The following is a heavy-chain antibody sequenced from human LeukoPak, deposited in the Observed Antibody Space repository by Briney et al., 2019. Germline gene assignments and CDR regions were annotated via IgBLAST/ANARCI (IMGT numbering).Heavy chain of an antibody. CDR1: GGSISSGSYY. Sequence: SQTLSLTCTVSGGSISSGSYYWSWIRQPAGKGLEWIGRIYTSGSTNYDPSLKSRVTISVDTSKNQFSLKLSSVTAADTAVYYCARGYSYGSVYFDYWGQGTLVTVSS. CDR2: IYTSGST. V-gene: IGHV4-61*02. D-gene: IGHD5-18*01. CDR3: ARGYSYGSVYFDY. J-gene: IGHJ4*02.